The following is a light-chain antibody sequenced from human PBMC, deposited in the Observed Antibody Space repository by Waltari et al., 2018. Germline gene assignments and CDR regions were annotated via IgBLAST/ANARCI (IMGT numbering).Light chain of an antibody. CDR3: QHYSPYSWT. CDR2: DAS. V-gene: IGKV1-5*01. CDR1: QSISSS. J-gene: IGKJ1*01. Sequence: DTQMTQSPSTLSAPVGARVPITCQASQSISSSLAWYQQKPGRAPRLLIYDASTLESGVPLRFSGSGSGTEFTLTISKLQPDDFATYFCQHYSPYSWTFGQGTKVEIK.